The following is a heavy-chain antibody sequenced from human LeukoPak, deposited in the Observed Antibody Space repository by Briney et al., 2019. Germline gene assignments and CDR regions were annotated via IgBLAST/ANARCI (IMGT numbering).Heavy chain of an antibody. D-gene: IGHD2-15*01. CDR2: ISGSGGST. Sequence: GGSLRLSCAASRFTFSSYGMHWVRQAPGKGLEWVSAISGSGGSTYYADSVKGRFTISRDNSKNTLYLQMNSLRAEDTAVYYCAKDRKLVLPDYWGQGTLVTVSS. CDR1: RFTFSSYG. V-gene: IGHV3-23*01. J-gene: IGHJ4*02. CDR3: AKDRKLVLPDY.